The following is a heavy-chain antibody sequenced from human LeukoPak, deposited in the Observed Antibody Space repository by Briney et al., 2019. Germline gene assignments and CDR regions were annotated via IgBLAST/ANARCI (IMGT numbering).Heavy chain of an antibody. V-gene: IGHV3-7*03. D-gene: IGHD6-6*01. CDR1: GFTFSGFW. CDR3: ARSSYSSSSSV. Sequence: GGSLRLSCAVSGFTFSGFWMSWSRQAPGKGLEWVASINSDGSEGYYADVVKGRFTISRDNAKDSLYLQINSLRAEDTAVYYCARSSYSSSSSVWGQGAMVTVSS. J-gene: IGHJ3*01. CDR2: INSDGSEG.